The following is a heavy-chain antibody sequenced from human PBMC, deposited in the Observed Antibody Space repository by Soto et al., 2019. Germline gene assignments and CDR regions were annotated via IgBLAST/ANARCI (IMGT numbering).Heavy chain of an antibody. CDR1: GFTFSPYS. D-gene: IGHD3-3*01. Sequence: GGSLRLSCAVSGFTFSPYSMNWVRQAPGKGLEWISYISSGGDTIYYADSVRGRFTVSRDNTKNSLYLQMDSLRDEDTAVYYCARDRSTIYGVVTPIDYWGQGTLVTVYS. V-gene: IGHV3-48*02. CDR3: ARDRSTIYGVVTPIDY. J-gene: IGHJ4*02. CDR2: ISSGGDTI.